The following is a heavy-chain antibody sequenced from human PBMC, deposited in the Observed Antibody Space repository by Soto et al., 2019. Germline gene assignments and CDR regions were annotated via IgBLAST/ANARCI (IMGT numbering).Heavy chain of an antibody. Sequence: EVQLVESGGGLVQPGGSLRLSCAASGFTLSTYDMHWVRQATGKGLEWVAALSYAGDTYYPGSVKGRFTVSRESAKNSLELQMNSLTAGDTAVDYCAKGPHSASEYYYMAVWGKGTTVTVSS. V-gene: IGHV3-13*01. J-gene: IGHJ6*03. CDR1: GFTLSTYD. CDR2: LSYAGDT. CDR3: AKGPHSASEYYYMAV.